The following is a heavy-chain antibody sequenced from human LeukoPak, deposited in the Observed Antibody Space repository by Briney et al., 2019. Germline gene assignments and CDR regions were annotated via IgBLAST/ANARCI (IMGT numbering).Heavy chain of an antibody. Sequence: ASVKVSCKASGYTFTDYYMHWVRQAPGQGLEWMGWINPNSGGTNYAQKFQGRVTMTRDTSISTAYMELSRLRSDDTAVYYCARGGSSGWTRLVFDYWGQGTLVTVSS. J-gene: IGHJ4*02. D-gene: IGHD6-19*01. V-gene: IGHV1-2*02. CDR2: INPNSGGT. CDR1: GYTFTDYY. CDR3: ARGGSSGWTRLVFDY.